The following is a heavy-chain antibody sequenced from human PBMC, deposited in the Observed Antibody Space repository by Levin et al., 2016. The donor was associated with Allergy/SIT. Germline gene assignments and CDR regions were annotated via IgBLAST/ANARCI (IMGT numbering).Heavy chain of an antibody. J-gene: IGHJ4*02. Sequence: SETLSLTCTVSGGSISSSSYYWGWIRQPPGKGLEWIGSIYYSGSTNYNPSLKSRVTISVDTSKNQFSLKLSSVTAADTAVYYCARLRFDQYYFDYWGQGTLVTVSS. CDR3: ARLRFDQYYFDY. CDR2: IYYSGST. D-gene: IGHD3-16*01. V-gene: IGHV4-39*07. CDR1: GGSISSSSYY.